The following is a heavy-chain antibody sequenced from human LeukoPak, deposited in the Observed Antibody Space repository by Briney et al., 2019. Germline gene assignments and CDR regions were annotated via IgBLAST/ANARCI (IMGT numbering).Heavy chain of an antibody. V-gene: IGHV3-48*04. CDR3: AKPKKSSSASLPYY. D-gene: IGHD6-6*01. CDR1: GFTFSSYS. CDR2: TSSSSSTI. J-gene: IGHJ4*02. Sequence: PGGSLRLSCAASGFTFSSYSTNWVCHAPREGLEWVSYTSSSSSTIYYADSLKGRFTISRDNAKNSLYLQMNSLRAEDTAVYYCAKPKKSSSASLPYYWGQGTLV.